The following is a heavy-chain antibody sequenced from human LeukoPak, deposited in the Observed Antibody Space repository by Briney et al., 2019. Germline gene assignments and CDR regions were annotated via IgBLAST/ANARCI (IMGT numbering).Heavy chain of an antibody. D-gene: IGHD3-9*01. V-gene: IGHV1-18*01. CDR2: ISAYNGNT. CDR1: GYTFTSYG. Sequence: ASVKVSFKASGYTFTSYGISWVRQAPGQGLEWMGWISAYNGNTNYAQKLQGRVTMTTDTSTSTAYMELRSLRSDDTAVYYCASTLDYDILTGYPKNFDYWGQGTLVTVSS. CDR3: ASTLDYDILTGYPKNFDY. J-gene: IGHJ4*02.